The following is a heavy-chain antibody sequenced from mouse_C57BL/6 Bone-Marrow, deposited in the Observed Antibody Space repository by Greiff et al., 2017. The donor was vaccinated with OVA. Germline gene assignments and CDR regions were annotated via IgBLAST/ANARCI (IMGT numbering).Heavy chain of an antibody. V-gene: IGHV2-9-1*01. D-gene: IGHD2-3*01. Sequence: QVQLKESGPGLVAPSQSLSITCTAISWVRQPPGKGLEWLGVIWTGGGTNYNSALKSRLSISKDNSKSQVFLKMNSLQTDDTARYYCAIRAYDGHWYFDVWGTGTTVTVSS. J-gene: IGHJ1*03. CDR2: IWTGGGT. CDR3: AIRAYDGHWYFDV.